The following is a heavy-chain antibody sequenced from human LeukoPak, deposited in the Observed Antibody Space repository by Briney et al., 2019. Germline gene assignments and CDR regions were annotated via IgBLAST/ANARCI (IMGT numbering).Heavy chain of an antibody. D-gene: IGHD5-18*01. CDR3: MTAAGYNFGQY. J-gene: IGHJ4*02. V-gene: IGHV3-NL1*01. CDR1: GFTFSSYG. CDR2: LYIGGNT. Sequence: EPGGSLRLSCAASGFTFSSYGMHWVRQAPGKGLEWVSALYIGGNTYYADSVRGRFTISRDNSKNTLYLQMNSLRAEDTAIYYCMTAAGYNFGQYWGQGTLVTVSS.